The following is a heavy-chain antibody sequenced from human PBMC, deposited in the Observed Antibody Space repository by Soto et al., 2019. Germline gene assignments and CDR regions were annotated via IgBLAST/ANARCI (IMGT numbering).Heavy chain of an antibody. V-gene: IGHV3-53*02. CDR3: ARYGKCFKDGDDVLIQYYYYPLDV. Sequence: EVQVVETGGGVIQPGGSLRLSCAASGFTVSSNFMGWVRQAPGKGLEWVSVIYSGGTTYHTDSVKGRFTISRDNSKNKLYLQMNNLRVEDTATYYCARYGKCFKDGDDVLIQYYYYPLDVWGQGTTVTVSS. J-gene: IGHJ6*02. D-gene: IGHD4-17*01. CDR2: IYSGGTT. CDR1: GFTVSSNF.